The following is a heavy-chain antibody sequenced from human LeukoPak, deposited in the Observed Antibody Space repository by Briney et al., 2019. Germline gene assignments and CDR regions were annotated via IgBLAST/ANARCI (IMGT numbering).Heavy chain of an antibody. V-gene: IGHV3-23*01. CDR1: GFIFNNYG. J-gene: IGHJ5*02. CDR3: AKGSSGYFADL. Sequence: GGSLRLSCAASGFIFNNYGLIWVRQAPGKGLEGFSAISNDGGGTQYADFVEGRFTISRDNSKNTLFLQMSSLRAEDTALYYCAKGSSGYFADLWGQGTLVTVSS. CDR2: ISNDGGGT. D-gene: IGHD3-22*01.